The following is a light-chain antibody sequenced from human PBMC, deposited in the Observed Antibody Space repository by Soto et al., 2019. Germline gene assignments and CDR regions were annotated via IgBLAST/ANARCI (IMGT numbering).Light chain of an antibody. CDR2: GAS. Sequence: EIVMTQSPATLSVSPGERGTLSCRASQSISSNLAWYQQKPGQAPRLLIYGASTRATGIPARFSGSGSGTEFTLTISSLQSEDCAVYYCQQYNNWPPLTFGGGTKVEIK. J-gene: IGKJ4*01. CDR1: QSISSN. CDR3: QQYNNWPPLT. V-gene: IGKV3-15*01.